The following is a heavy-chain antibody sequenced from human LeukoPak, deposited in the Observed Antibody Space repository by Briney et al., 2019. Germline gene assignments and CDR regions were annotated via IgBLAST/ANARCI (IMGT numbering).Heavy chain of an antibody. J-gene: IGHJ4*02. D-gene: IGHD5-12*01. CDR2: IKQDGSEK. V-gene: IGHV3-7*01. CDR3: ARARRSGYDSTFDY. CDR1: GFDFSNQA. Sequence: QPGGSLRLSCAASGFDFSNQAMSWVRQAPGKGLEWVANIKQDGSEKYYVDSVKGRFTISRDNAKNSLYLQMNSLRAEDTAVYYCARARRSGYDSTFDYWGQGTLVTVSS.